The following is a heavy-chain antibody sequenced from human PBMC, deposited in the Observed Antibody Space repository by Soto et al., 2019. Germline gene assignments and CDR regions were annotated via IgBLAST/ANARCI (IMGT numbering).Heavy chain of an antibody. D-gene: IGHD3-10*01. CDR2: IKSKTDVGTT. CDR1: GFPFRNAW. J-gene: IGHJ4*02. V-gene: IGHV3-15*01. CDR3: PTEFGYFDS. Sequence: GGSLRLSCAASGFPFRNAWMIWVRQAPGKGLEWVGRIKSKTDVGTTDYAAPVKGRFTISRDDSKNTLYLQMNSLKTEDPGVYYCPTEFGYFDSWGQGTLFNVSS.